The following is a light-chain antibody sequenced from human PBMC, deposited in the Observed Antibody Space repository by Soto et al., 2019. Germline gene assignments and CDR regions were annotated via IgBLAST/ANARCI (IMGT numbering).Light chain of an antibody. Sequence: PSFLSASVGDRVTITCRASQDISNYLVWYQQKPGKAPKPLIYAASTLQSGVPSRFSGSGSGTEFTLTISSLQPEDFATYYCQQLNSYPLTFGPGTKVDIK. J-gene: IGKJ3*01. V-gene: IGKV1-9*01. CDR3: QQLNSYPLT. CDR2: AAS. CDR1: QDISNY.